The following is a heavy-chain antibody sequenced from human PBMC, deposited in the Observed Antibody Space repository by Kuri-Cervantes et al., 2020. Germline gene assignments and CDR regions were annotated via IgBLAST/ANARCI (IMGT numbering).Heavy chain of an antibody. J-gene: IGHJ4*02. Sequence: SLKISCAASGFTFDDYAMHWVRQAPGKGLEWVSGISWNSGNIGYADSVKGRFTISRDNAKNSLYLQMNSLRAEDTAVYYCAKERYPYYYDSSGYYYFDYWGQGTLVTVSS. D-gene: IGHD3-22*01. V-gene: IGHV3-9*01. CDR3: AKERYPYYYDSSGYYYFDY. CDR2: ISWNSGNI. CDR1: GFTFDDYA.